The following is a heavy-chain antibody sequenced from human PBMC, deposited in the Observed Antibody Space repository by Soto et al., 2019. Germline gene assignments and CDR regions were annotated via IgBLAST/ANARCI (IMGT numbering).Heavy chain of an antibody. J-gene: IGHJ2*01. CDR1: GGSISSGGYY. V-gene: IGHV4-31*03. Sequence: QVQLQESGPGLVKPSQTLSLTCTVSGGSISSGGYYWSWIRQHPGKGLEWIGYIYYSGSTYYNPSLTSRVTISVDTSKNQFSLKLSSVTAADTAVYYCARANLLAYCGGDCYSTGHVPWYFDLWGRGTLVTVSS. CDR3: ARANLLAYCGGDCYSTGHVPWYFDL. CDR2: IYYSGST. D-gene: IGHD2-21*02.